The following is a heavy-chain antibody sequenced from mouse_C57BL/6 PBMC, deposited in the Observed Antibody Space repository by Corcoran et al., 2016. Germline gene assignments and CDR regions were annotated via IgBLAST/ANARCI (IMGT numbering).Heavy chain of an antibody. D-gene: IGHD1-1*01. CDR2: IYPRSGNT. J-gene: IGHJ4*01. V-gene: IGHV1-81*01. CDR1: GYTFTSYG. CDR3: ARKGYYYGSSYAMDY. Sequence: QVQLQQSGAELARPGASVKLSCKASGYTFTSYGISWVKQRTGQGLEWIGEIYPRSGNTYYNEKFKGKATLTADKSSSTAYMELRSLTSEDSAVYFCARKGYYYGSSYAMDYWGQGTSVTVSS.